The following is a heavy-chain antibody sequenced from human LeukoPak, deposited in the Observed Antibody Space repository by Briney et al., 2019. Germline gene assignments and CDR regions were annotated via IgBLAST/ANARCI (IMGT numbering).Heavy chain of an antibody. CDR2: INGSGGST. J-gene: IGHJ4*02. D-gene: IGHD2-15*01. V-gene: IGHV3-23*01. CDR1: GFTFSSYA. Sequence: GGSLRLSCAASGFTFSSYAMSWVRQAPGKGLEWVSAINGSGGSTYYADSVKGRFTISRDNSKNTLYLQMNSLRAEDTAVYYCAKDSPTLYCSGGSCYFDYWGQGTLVTVSS. CDR3: AKDSPTLYCSGGSCYFDY.